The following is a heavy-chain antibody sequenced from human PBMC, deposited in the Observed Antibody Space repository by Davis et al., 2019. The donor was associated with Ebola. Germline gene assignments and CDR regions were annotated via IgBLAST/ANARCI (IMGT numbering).Heavy chain of an antibody. J-gene: IGHJ5*02. V-gene: IGHV4-34*01. D-gene: IGHD1-7*01. CDR3: ASGHGLTGTTDWFDP. Sequence: SETLSLTCAVYGGSFSGYYWSWIRQPPGKGLEWIGEINHSGSTNYNPSLKSRVTISVDTSKNQFSLKLSSVTAADTAVYYCASGHGLTGTTDWFDPWGQGTLVTVSS. CDR2: INHSGST. CDR1: GGSFSGYY.